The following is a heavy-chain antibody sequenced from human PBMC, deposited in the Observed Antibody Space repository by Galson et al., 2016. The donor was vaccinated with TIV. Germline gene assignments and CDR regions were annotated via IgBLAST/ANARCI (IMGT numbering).Heavy chain of an antibody. V-gene: IGHV3-11*06. D-gene: IGHD6-19*01. CDR2: IRSSGDFT. CDR1: GFAFSDFY. J-gene: IGHJ4*02. Sequence: SLRLSCAASGFAFSDFYMSWIRQAPGKGLEWLSYIRSSGDFTYDADSVKGRFTISRDNAKNSLYLQMSSLRAEDTAVYYCARGTTLTEVADIFEYWGQGALVTVSS. CDR3: ARGTTLTEVADIFEY.